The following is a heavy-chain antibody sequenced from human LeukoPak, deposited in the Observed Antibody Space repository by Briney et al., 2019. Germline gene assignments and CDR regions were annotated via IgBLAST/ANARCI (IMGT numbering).Heavy chain of an antibody. D-gene: IGHD3-3*01. CDR1: GYFISSGYY. CDR2: SLHSGST. CDR3: VRGVFGVAPYYFHY. V-gene: IGHV4-38-2*02. Sequence: AETLSLTCTVSGYFISSGYYRGGMRPPPGKGLGWIGVSLHSGSTYYNPSLESRVTISIDTPKDHFSLKVNSVTAADTAVYYCVRGVFGVAPYYFHYWGQGTLDTVSS. J-gene: IGHJ4*02.